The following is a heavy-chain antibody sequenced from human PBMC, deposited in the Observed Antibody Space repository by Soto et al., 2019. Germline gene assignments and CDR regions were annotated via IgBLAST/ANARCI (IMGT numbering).Heavy chain of an antibody. Sequence: ASVKVSCKASGGTFSSYAISWVRQAPGQGLEWMGGIIPIFGTANYAQKFQGRVTITADESTSTAYMELSSLRSEDTAVYYRARDRLGYCSSTSCYTGIAVAGRSLDYWGQGTLVTVSS. CDR2: IIPIFGTA. D-gene: IGHD2-2*02. CDR3: ARDRLGYCSSTSCYTGIAVAGRSLDY. CDR1: GGTFSSYA. J-gene: IGHJ4*02. V-gene: IGHV1-69*13.